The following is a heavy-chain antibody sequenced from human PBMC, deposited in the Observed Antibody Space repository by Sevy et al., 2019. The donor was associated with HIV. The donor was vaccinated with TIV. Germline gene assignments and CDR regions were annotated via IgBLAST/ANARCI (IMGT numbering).Heavy chain of an antibody. CDR1: GGSISSSSYY. CDR3: ASAPPVRSGDDSLNWFDP. CDR2: IYYSGST. Sequence: SETLSLTCTVSGGSISSSSYYWGWIRQPPGKGLEWIGSIYYSGSTYYNPSLKSRVTISVDTSKNQFSLKLNSVTAADTAVYFCASAPPVRSGDDSLNWFDPWGQGTLVTVSS. D-gene: IGHD5-12*01. V-gene: IGHV4-39*07. J-gene: IGHJ5*02.